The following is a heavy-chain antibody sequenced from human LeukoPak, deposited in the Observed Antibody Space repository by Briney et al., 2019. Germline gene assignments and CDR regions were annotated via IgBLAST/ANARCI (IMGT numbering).Heavy chain of an antibody. Sequence: GGSLRLSCAASGFTFSSYAMSWVRQAPGKGLEWVSAISGSGGSTYYADSVKGRFTISRDNSKNTLYLQMNSLRAEDTAVYYRAKVRYYYDSSGYPPYLDYWGQGTLVTVSS. CDR2: ISGSGGST. V-gene: IGHV3-23*01. CDR3: AKVRYYYDSSGYPPYLDY. CDR1: GFTFSSYA. J-gene: IGHJ4*02. D-gene: IGHD3-22*01.